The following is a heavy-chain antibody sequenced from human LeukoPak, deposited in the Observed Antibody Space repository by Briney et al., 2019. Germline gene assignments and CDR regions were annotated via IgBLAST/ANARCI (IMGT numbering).Heavy chain of an antibody. CDR1: GFTFSSYT. CDR3: ARAFSGSEFY. J-gene: IGHJ4*02. Sequence: GGSLRLSCAASGFTFSSYTMDWVRQAPGKGLEWVSSISSGSTYIYYADSVKGRFTISRDNAKNSLYLQMSSLRAEDTAVYYCARAFSGSEFYWGQGTLVTVSS. V-gene: IGHV3-21*01. CDR2: ISSGSTYI. D-gene: IGHD6-19*01.